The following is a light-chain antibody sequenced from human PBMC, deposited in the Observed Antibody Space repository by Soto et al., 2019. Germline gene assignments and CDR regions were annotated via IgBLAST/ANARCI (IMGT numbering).Light chain of an antibody. J-gene: IGKJ1*01. CDR3: QQYNKWPLA. CDR1: ESVSSN. CDR2: GAS. Sequence: IVMRQSPATLSVSPGESATLFCRASESVSSNLAWYQQKPGQAPRLLIYGASTRATGIPARFSGSGSGTEFTLTISSLQSEDFAVYYCQQYNKWPLAFGQGTKVEIK. V-gene: IGKV3-15*01.